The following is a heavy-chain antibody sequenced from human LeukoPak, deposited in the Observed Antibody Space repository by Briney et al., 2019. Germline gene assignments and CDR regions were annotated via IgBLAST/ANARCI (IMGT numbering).Heavy chain of an antibody. CDR3: ARDELLNRNWFDP. CDR2: INWNGDST. D-gene: IGHD3-10*01. J-gene: IGHJ5*02. CDR1: GFKFDDYG. Sequence: LGGSLRLSCRGSGFKFDDYGVTWVRQAPGKGLEWVSDINWNGDSTGYAHSVRGRFTISRDNSKNSVYLQMNSLRVEDTAFYYCARDELLNRNWFDPWGQGTLVTVSS. V-gene: IGHV3-20*04.